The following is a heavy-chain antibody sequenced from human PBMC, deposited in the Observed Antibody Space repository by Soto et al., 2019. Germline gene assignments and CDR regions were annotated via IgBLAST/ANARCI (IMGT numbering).Heavy chain of an antibody. CDR3: ARGMTTVTTLDY. CDR2: IYHSGST. Sequence: PSETLSLTCVVSGTSMSSTFWWTWVRQSPKKGLEWIGDIYHSGSTKYNPSLKSRVTISVDKSKNQFSLKMSSVTAADTAVYYCARGMTTVTTLDYWGQGTLVTVSS. D-gene: IGHD4-4*01. J-gene: IGHJ4*02. V-gene: IGHV4-4*02. CDR1: GTSMSSTFW.